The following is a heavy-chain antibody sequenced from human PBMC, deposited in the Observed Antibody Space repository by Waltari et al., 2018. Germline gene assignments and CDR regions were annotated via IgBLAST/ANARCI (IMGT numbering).Heavy chain of an antibody. CDR2: IRSKANSYAT. CDR3: TSTPLAGY. D-gene: IGHD3-16*01. CDR1: GFTFSDPT. V-gene: IGHV3-73*01. Sequence: EVQLVESGGGWVQPGGSLKIYCAAPGFTFSDPTIYWVRQASGKGLEWVGRIRSKANSYATAYAASVKGRFTISRDDSKNTAYLQMNSLKTEDTAVYYCTSTPLAGYWGQGSLVTVSS. J-gene: IGHJ4*02.